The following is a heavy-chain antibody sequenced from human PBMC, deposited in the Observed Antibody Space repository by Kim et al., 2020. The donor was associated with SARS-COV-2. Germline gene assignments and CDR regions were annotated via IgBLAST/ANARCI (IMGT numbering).Heavy chain of an antibody. CDR2: ISSSSSTI. D-gene: IGHD3-10*01. J-gene: IGHJ4*02. CDR1: GFSFSIFS. CDR3: GVLTIVGGVI. Sequence: GGSLRLSCAASGFSFSIFSMNWVRQPPGKGLEWLSYISSSSSTIHYADSVKGRFTISRDNAKNSLYLQMNSLRDEDTAAYYCGVLTIVGGVIWGQGTLVT. V-gene: IGHV3-48*02.